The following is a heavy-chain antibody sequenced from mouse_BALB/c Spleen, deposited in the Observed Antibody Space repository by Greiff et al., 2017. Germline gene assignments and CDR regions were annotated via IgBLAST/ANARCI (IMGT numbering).Heavy chain of an antibody. CDR1: GYAFTNYL. J-gene: IGHJ4*01. CDR3: AREEDSSGYYAMDY. Sequence: VQLVESGAELVRPGTSVKVSCKASGYAFTNYLIEWVKQRPGQGLEWIGVINPGSGGTNYNEKFKGKATLTADKSSSTAYMQLSSLTSDDSAVYFCAREEDSSGYYAMDYWGQGTSVTVSS. D-gene: IGHD3-2*01. CDR2: INPGSGGT. V-gene: IGHV1-54*01.